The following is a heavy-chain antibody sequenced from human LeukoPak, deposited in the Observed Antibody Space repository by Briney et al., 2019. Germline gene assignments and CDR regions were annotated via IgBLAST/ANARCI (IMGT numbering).Heavy chain of an antibody. V-gene: IGHV3-7*01. CDR1: GFTFSRYW. J-gene: IGHJ4*02. D-gene: IGHD3-3*01. CDR3: ARDSAYYDFGYFDY. CDR2: IKQDGSEK. Sequence: QPGGSLRLSCVDSGFTFSRYWMSWVRQAPGKRLEWVANIKQDGSEKYYVDSVKGRFTISRDNAKNSLYLQMNSLRAEDTAVYYCARDSAYYDFGYFDYWGQGTLVTVSS.